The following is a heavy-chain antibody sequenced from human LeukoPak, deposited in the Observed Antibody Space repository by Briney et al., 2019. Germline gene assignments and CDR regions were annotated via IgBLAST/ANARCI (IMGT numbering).Heavy chain of an antibody. CDR3: AKEGTVTGFDY. J-gene: IGHJ4*02. CDR2: IDPSDSYT. D-gene: IGHD4-17*01. V-gene: IGHV5-10-1*01. Sequence: GESLKISCKGSGYSFTSYWISWVRQTPGKGLEWMGRIDPSDSYTNYSPSFQGHVAISADKSISTAYLQWSSLKASDTAMYYCAKEGTVTGFDYWGQGTLVTVSS. CDR1: GYSFTSYW.